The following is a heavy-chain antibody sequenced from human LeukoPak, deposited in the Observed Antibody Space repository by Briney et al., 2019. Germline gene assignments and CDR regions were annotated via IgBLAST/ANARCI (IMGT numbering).Heavy chain of an antibody. CDR1: GFTFSSYA. D-gene: IGHD6-13*01. V-gene: IGHV3-30*04. CDR2: ISYDGSNK. Sequence: GGSLRLSCAASGFTFSSYAMHWVRQAPGKGLEWVAVISYDGSNKYYADSVKRRFTISRDNSKNTLYLQMNSLRAEDTDVYYCARDKGQQLVLDLSYFDYWGQGTLVTVSS. J-gene: IGHJ4*02. CDR3: ARDKGQQLVLDLSYFDY.